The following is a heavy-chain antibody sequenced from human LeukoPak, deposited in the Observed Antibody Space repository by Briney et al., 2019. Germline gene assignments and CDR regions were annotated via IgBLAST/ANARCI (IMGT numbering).Heavy chain of an antibody. Sequence: GGSLRLSCAASGFTFSTYSMNWVRQAPGKGLEWVSYISSSSGIIYYADSVKGRFTISRDNAKSSLYLQMNSLRAEDTAVYYCATEGGPTAPDPYYYYMDVWGKGTMVTVSS. CDR3: ATEGGPTAPDPYYYYMDV. V-gene: IGHV3-48*01. J-gene: IGHJ6*03. CDR1: GFTFSTYS. D-gene: IGHD1-26*01. CDR2: ISSSSGII.